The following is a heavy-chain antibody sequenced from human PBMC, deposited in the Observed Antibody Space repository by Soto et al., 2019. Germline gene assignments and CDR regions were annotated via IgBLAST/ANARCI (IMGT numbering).Heavy chain of an antibody. CDR3: ARAGPQIVFESPYFDY. D-gene: IGHD3-22*01. Sequence: ASVKVSCKASGGTFSSYAISWVRQAPGQGLEWMGGIIPIFGTANYAQKFQGRVTITADESTSTAYMELSSLRSEDTAVYYCARAGPQIVFESPYFDYWGQGTLVTVSS. CDR2: IIPIFGTA. V-gene: IGHV1-69*13. CDR1: GGTFSSYA. J-gene: IGHJ4*02.